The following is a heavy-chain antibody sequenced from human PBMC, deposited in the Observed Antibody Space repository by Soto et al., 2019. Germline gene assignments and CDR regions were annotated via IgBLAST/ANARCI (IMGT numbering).Heavy chain of an antibody. CDR3: TTGSGYYSDY. CDR1: GFTFSNAW. D-gene: IGHD3-3*01. Sequence: EVQLVESGGGLVKPGGSLRLSCAASGFTFSNAWMSWVRQAPGKGLEWVGRIKSKTDGGTTDYAAPVKGRFTISRDDSKYTLYLQMNSLKPDDTAVYYCTTGSGYYSDYWGQGTLVTVSS. CDR2: IKSKTDGGTT. J-gene: IGHJ4*02. V-gene: IGHV3-15*01.